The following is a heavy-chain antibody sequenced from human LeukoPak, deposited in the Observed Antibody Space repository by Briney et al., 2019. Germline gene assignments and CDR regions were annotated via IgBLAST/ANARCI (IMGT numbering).Heavy chain of an antibody. D-gene: IGHD3-10*01. V-gene: IGHV3-53*01. CDR3: AREAHSMKYYYGSGSLAGILDV. CDR2: IYSGGST. Sequence: PGGSLRLSCAASGFTVSSNYMSWVRQAPGKGLEWVSVIYSGGSTYYADSVKGRFTISRDNSKNTLYLQMNSLRAEDTAVYYCAREAHSMKYYYGSGSLAGILDVWGKGTTVTVSS. J-gene: IGHJ6*04. CDR1: GFTVSSNY.